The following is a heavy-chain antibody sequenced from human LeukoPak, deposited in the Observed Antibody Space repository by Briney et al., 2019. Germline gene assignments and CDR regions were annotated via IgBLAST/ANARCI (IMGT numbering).Heavy chain of an antibody. Sequence: GGSLRLSCAASGFTFSSYAMSWVRQAPGKGLEYVSAISSNGGSTYYANSVKGRFTVSRDNSKNTLYLQMGSLRAEDMAVYYCARGSYGGNSNFDYWGQGTLVTVSS. V-gene: IGHV3-64*01. CDR1: GFTFSSYA. J-gene: IGHJ4*02. D-gene: IGHD4-23*01. CDR3: ARGSYGGNSNFDY. CDR2: ISSNGGST.